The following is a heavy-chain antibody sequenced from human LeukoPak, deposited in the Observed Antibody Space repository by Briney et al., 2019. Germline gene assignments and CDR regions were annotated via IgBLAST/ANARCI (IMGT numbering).Heavy chain of an antibody. Sequence: SETLSLTCTVSGGSISSGGYYWSWIRQHPGKGLEWIGYIYYSGSTYYNPSLKSRVTISVDTSKNQFSLKLSSVTAADTAVYYCARDRYYYDSSGYYPTYYYYGMDVWGQGTTVTVSS. D-gene: IGHD3-22*01. J-gene: IGHJ6*02. CDR1: GGSISSGGYY. CDR3: ARDRYYYDSSGYYPTYYYYGMDV. V-gene: IGHV4-31*03. CDR2: IYYSGST.